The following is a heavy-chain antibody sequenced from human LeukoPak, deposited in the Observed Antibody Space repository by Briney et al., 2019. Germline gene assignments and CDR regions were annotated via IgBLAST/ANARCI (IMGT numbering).Heavy chain of an antibody. CDR3: ARATGSYYSLGY. J-gene: IGHJ4*02. Sequence: SGXXXXSYWMHWVRQAPGKGLVWVSRINSDGSSTSYADSVKGRFAVSRDNAKNTLYLQMNSLRAEDTAVYYCARATGSYYSLGYWGQGTLVTVSS. D-gene: IGHD1-26*01. CDR2: INSDGSST. CDR1: GXXXXSYW. V-gene: IGHV3-74*01.